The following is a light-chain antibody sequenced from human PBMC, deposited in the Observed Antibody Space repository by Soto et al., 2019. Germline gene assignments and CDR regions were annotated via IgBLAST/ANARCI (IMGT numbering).Light chain of an antibody. CDR1: SSDVGYYNY. J-gene: IGLJ1*01. CDR2: EVS. V-gene: IGLV2-14*01. Sequence: QSALTQPASVSGSPGQSITISCTGTSSDVGYYNYVSWYQQHPGKAPKLMIYEVSYRPSGVSNRFSGSKSGNTASLTISGLQAEDEADYYCSSYTSSSTYVFGTGTKVTVL. CDR3: SSYTSSSTYV.